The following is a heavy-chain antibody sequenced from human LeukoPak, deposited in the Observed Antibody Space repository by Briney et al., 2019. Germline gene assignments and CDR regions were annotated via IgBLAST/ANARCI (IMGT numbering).Heavy chain of an antibody. V-gene: IGHV3-43*02. J-gene: IGHJ6*02. CDR1: GFTFDDYA. D-gene: IGHD4-17*01. CDR3: AKDIGDYGDYGGYYYGMDV. Sequence: GGSLRLSCAASGFTFDDYAMHWVRQAPGKGLGWVSLISGDGGSTYYADSVKGRFTISRDNSKNSLYLQMNSLRTEDTALYYCAKDIGDYGDYGGYYYGMDVWGQGTTVTVSS. CDR2: ISGDGGST.